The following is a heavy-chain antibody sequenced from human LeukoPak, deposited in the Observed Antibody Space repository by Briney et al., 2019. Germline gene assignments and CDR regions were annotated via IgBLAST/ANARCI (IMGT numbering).Heavy chain of an antibody. V-gene: IGHV3-7*01. Sequence: PGGSLRLSCVASGYSFSTNMMTWVRQAPGKGLEWVATILPGGGESYRVDSVKGRFTISRDNAKNSLYLQMNILRAEDTAVYYCMSAHGYWGQGTLVTVTS. CDR3: MSAHGY. CDR1: GYSFSTNM. J-gene: IGHJ4*02. CDR2: ILPGGGES.